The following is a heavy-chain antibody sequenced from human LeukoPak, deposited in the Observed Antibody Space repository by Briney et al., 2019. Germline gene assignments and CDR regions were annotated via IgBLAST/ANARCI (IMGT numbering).Heavy chain of an antibody. D-gene: IGHD4-17*01. CDR2: ISAYNGNT. CDR1: GYTFTSYG. V-gene: IGHV1-18*01. Sequence: EASVKVSCKASGYTFTSYGISWVRQAPGQGLEWMGWISAYNGNTNYAQKFQGRVTMTRDTSTSTVYMELSSLRSEDTAVYYCARGHYGDGGNYYYYGMDVWGQGTTVTVSS. J-gene: IGHJ6*02. CDR3: ARGHYGDGGNYYYYGMDV.